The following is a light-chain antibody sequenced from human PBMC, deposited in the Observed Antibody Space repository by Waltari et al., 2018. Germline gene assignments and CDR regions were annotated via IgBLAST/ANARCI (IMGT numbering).Light chain of an antibody. J-gene: IGKJ3*01. CDR3: HQYYSTPFT. Sequence: DIVMTQSPDSLAVSLGERATINCKSSQSVLYSSNNKNYLAWYQQKPGQPPKLLSSLASTRESGVPDRFSGSESGTDFTLTISSLQAEDVAVYYCHQYYSTPFTFGPGTKVDIK. CDR1: QSVLYSSNNKNY. CDR2: LAS. V-gene: IGKV4-1*01.